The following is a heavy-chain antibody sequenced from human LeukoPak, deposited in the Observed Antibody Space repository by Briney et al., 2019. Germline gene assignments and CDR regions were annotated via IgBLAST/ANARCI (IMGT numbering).Heavy chain of an antibody. Sequence: KPGGSLRLSCAASGFTFSSYSMNWVRQAPGKGLEWVSSISSSSSYIYYADSVKGRFTISRDNAKNSLYLQMNSMRAEDTAVYYCARDRYDFWSGYYVYWGQGTLVTVSS. CDR3: ARDRYDFWSGYYVY. CDR2: ISSSSSYI. J-gene: IGHJ4*02. D-gene: IGHD3-3*01. V-gene: IGHV3-21*01. CDR1: GFTFSSYS.